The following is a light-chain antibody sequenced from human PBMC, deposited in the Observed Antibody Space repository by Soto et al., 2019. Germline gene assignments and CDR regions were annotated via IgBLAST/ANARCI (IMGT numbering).Light chain of an antibody. J-gene: IGKJ2*01. CDR3: QQYYITPYT. Sequence: DIVMTQSPDSLALSLGETATINCKSSQSVLYSSNNESYLTWYQQKPGQPPKLLIYWASARESGVPVRFSGSGSGTDFTLTISGLQAEDVAVYYCQQYYITPYTFGQGTKLEIK. V-gene: IGKV4-1*01. CDR2: WAS. CDR1: QSVLYSSNNESY.